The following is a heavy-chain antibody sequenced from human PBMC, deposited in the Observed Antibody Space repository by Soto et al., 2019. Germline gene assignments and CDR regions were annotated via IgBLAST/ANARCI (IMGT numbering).Heavy chain of an antibody. CDR3: ARDPIFGVVTSAYYGMDV. J-gene: IGHJ6*02. D-gene: IGHD3-3*02. CDR2: IYYSGST. CDR1: GGSISSGDYY. V-gene: IGHV4-30-4*01. Sequence: QVQLQESGPGLVKPSQTLSLTCTVSGGSISSGDYYWSWIRQPPGKGLEWIGYIYYSGSTYYNPPLKSRVTISVDTSKNQFSLKLSSVTAADTAVYYCARDPIFGVVTSAYYGMDVWGQGTTVTVSS.